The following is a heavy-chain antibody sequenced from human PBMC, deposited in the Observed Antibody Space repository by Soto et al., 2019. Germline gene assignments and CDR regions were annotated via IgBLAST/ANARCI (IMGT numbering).Heavy chain of an antibody. V-gene: IGHV4-34*01. CDR1: GGSFSGYY. CDR3: ARGEGEQWLAYFDY. Sequence: PSETLSLTCAVYGGSFSGYYWSWIRQPPGKGLEWIGEINHSGSTNYNPSLKSRVTISVDTSKNQFSLKLSSVTAADTAVYYCARGEGEQWLAYFDYWGQGTLVTVSS. D-gene: IGHD6-19*01. CDR2: INHSGST. J-gene: IGHJ4*02.